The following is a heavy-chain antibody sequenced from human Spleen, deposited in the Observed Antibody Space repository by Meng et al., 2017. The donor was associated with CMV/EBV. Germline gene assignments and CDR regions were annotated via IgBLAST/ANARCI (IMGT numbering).Heavy chain of an antibody. V-gene: IGHV1-2*02. CDR2: INPNSGGT. CDR3: ARGLERPDDFWRGYSSANWFDP. J-gene: IGHJ5*02. Sequence: GESLKISCKGSGYSFTSYWIGWVRQMPGKGLEWMGWINPNSGGTKYAQKFQGRVTMTRDTSISTAYIELSSLGSGDTAVYYCARGLERPDDFWRGYSSANWFDPWGQGTLVTVSS. CDR1: GYSFTSYW. D-gene: IGHD3-3*01.